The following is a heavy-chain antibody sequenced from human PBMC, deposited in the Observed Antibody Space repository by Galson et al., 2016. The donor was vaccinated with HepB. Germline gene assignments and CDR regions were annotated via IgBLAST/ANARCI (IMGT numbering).Heavy chain of an antibody. CDR1: GFTFSSYS. CDR3: ARFELLSPVGTEV. J-gene: IGHJ6*02. Sequence: SLRLSCAVGGFTFSSYSMNWIRQAPGGALEWVSSISSESKFIHYSDSVKGRFTISRDNAKNSLYLQMNSLRAEDTAIYYCARFELLSPVGTEVWGQGTTVSVSS. V-gene: IGHV3-21*01. CDR2: ISSESKFI. D-gene: IGHD4-23*01.